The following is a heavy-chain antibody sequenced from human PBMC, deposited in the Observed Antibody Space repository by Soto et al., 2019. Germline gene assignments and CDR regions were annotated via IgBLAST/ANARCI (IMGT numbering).Heavy chain of an antibody. CDR2: ISRDGNNK. V-gene: IGHV3-30*18. J-gene: IGHJ4*02. D-gene: IGHD4-4*01. CDR1: GFTFRFYD. CDR3: AKDAYTPIRTTAHDSGGLDH. Sequence: QVQLVESGGGVVQPGRSLRLSCATSGFTFRFYDMHWVRQAPGKGLEWVAIISRDGNNKDYGDSVKGRFTISRDNSKNTLYLQMNSLRGEDTAVYYFAKDAYTPIRTTAHDSGGLDHWGRGTLVTVSS.